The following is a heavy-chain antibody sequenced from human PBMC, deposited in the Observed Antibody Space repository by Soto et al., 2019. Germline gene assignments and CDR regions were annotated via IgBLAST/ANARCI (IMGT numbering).Heavy chain of an antibody. CDR1: GDSVSSNSAA. CDR3: XXXPLEYSSSSDSYYYYYYGMDV. D-gene: IGHD6-6*01. V-gene: IGHV6-1*01. Sequence: SQTLSLTCTISGDSVSSNSAAWNWIRQSPSRGLEWLGRTYYRSKWYNDYAVSVKSRITINPDTSKNQFSLQLNSVTPEDTAVXXXXXXPLEYSSSSDSYYYYYYGMDVWGQGTTVTVSS. J-gene: IGHJ6*02. CDR2: TYYRSKWYN.